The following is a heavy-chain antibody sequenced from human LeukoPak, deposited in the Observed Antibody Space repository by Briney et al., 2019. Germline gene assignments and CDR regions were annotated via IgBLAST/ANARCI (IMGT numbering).Heavy chain of an antibody. CDR3: ARGRKHSSGYHY. CDR1: GYTFTSYD. V-gene: IGHV1-8*01. Sequence: ASVKVSCKASGYTFTSYDINWVRQATGQGLEWMGWMNPNSGNTGYAQKFQGRVTMTRNTSISTAYMELSSLRSEDTAVYCCARGRKHSSGYHYWGQGTLVNVSS. D-gene: IGHD3-22*01. J-gene: IGHJ4*02. CDR2: MNPNSGNT.